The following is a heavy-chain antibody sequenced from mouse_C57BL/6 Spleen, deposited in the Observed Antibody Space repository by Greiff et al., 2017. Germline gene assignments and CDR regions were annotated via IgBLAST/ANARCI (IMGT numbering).Heavy chain of an antibody. CDR2: IYPGDGDT. D-gene: IGHD1-1*01. CDR3: ASEDYYGSSAY. J-gene: IGHJ2*01. CDR1: GYAFSSYW. Sequence: LVESGAELVKPGASVKISCKASGYAFSSYWMNWVKQRPGKGLEWIGQIYPGDGDTNYNGKFKGKATLTADKSSSTAYMQLSSLTSEDAAVYFCASEDYYGSSAYWGQGTTLTVSS. V-gene: IGHV1-80*01.